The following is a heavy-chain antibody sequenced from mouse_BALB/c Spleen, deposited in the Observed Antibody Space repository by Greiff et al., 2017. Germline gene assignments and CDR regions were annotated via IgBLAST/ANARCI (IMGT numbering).Heavy chain of an antibody. Sequence: QVQLQQSGPGLVQPSQSLSITCTVSGFSLTSYGVHWVRQSPGKGLEWLGVIWSGGSTDYNAAFISRLSISKDNSKSQVFFKMNSLQANDTAIYYCARRHYYGYGYFDVWGAGTTVTVSS. CDR3: ARRHYYGYGYFDV. CDR2: IWSGGST. CDR1: GFSLTSYG. J-gene: IGHJ1*01. D-gene: IGHD1-2*01. V-gene: IGHV2-2*02.